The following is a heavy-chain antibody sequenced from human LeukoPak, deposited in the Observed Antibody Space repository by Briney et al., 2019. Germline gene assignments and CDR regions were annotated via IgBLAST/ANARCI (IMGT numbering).Heavy chain of an antibody. Sequence: ASVKVSCKASGYTFTRCYIHWVRQAPGQGLEWMGIINPSGGPANYAQKNQGRVTMTRDTSTSTVYMELNSLKSEDTAVYYCARGPPTTMTNRYFGLFDPWGQGTSVTVSS. CDR2: INPSGGPA. D-gene: IGHD4-17*01. V-gene: IGHV1-46*01. CDR3: ARGPPTTMTNRYFGLFDP. CDR1: GYTFTRCY. J-gene: IGHJ5*02.